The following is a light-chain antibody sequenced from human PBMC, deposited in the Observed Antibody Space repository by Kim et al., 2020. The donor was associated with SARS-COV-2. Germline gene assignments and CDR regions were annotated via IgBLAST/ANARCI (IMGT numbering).Light chain of an antibody. CDR2: DVS. Sequence: GQAVTISCTRTSSDVGGYNYVSWYQQHPGKAPKLMIYDVSKRPSGVPDRFSGSKSGNTASLTISGLQAEDEADYYCCSYAGSYCWVFGGGTKLTVL. CDR1: SSDVGGYNY. J-gene: IGLJ3*02. CDR3: CSYAGSYCWV. V-gene: IGLV2-11*01.